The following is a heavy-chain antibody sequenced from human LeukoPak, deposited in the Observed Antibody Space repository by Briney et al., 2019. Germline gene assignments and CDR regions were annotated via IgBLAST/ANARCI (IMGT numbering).Heavy chain of an antibody. D-gene: IGHD3-10*01. CDR1: GYTFTGYY. J-gene: IGHJ6*03. CDR2: INPNSGGT. Sequence: ASVKVSCKASGYTFTGYYMHWVRQAPGQGLEWMGWINPNSGGTNYAQKFQGRVTMTRDTSISTAYMELSRLRSDDTAVYYCARVEGGSGSLFPYYYYYMDVWGKGTTVTISS. V-gene: IGHV1-2*02. CDR3: ARVEGGSGSLFPYYYYYMDV.